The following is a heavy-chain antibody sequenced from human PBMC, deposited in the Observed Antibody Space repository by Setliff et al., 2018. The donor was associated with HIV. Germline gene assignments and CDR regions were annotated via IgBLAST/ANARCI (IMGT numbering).Heavy chain of an antibody. CDR2: VDPDRGDT. CDR3: ARDVEHMMDV. J-gene: IGHJ6*02. Sequence: ASVKVSCKVSGYTFPDYYIQWVRQAPGKGLEWMGLVDPDRGDTVYAEKFQGRVTMTTDTSTSTAYMELRRLRFDDTAVYYCARDVEHMMDVWGQGTTVTVSS. CDR1: GYTFPDYY. V-gene: IGHV1-69-2*01.